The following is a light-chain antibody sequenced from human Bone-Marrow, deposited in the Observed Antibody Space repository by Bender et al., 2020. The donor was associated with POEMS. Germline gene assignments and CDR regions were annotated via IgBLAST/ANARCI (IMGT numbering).Light chain of an antibody. Sequence: QSALTQPASVSGSPGQSITISCTGTSSDVGSYNLVSWYQQHPGKAPKLMIYEVNSRPSGVPDRFSGSKSGNTASLTISGLQAEDEADYYCSSFTSSTTYVFGTGTKVTVL. V-gene: IGLV2-14*02. J-gene: IGLJ1*01. CDR2: EVN. CDR3: SSFTSSTTYV. CDR1: SSDVGSYNL.